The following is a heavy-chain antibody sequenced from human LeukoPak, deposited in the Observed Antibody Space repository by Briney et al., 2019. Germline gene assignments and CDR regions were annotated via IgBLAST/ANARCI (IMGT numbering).Heavy chain of an antibody. D-gene: IGHD3-10*01. CDR1: GLTFSSYW. J-gene: IGHJ4*02. CDR2: ISYDGSNK. Sequence: GGSLRLSCAASGLTFSSYWVSWVRHAPGKGLEWVTLISYDGSNKYYTDSVKGRFTIPRDNSENTLYLQMNSRRTEDKAVYYCAKDRSSYYYGSGSPPLGYWGQGTLVTVSS. V-gene: IGHV3-30*18. CDR3: AKDRSSYYYGSGSPPLGY.